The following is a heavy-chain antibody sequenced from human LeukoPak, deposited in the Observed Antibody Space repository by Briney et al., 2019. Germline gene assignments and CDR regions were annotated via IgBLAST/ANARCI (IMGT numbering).Heavy chain of an antibody. CDR3: VRDHHRRLYDDQARNTFDI. V-gene: IGHV3-48*01. Sequence: PGGSLRLSCAASGFTFSTYGMSWVRQAPGKGLEWVSYISSSSTTIYYADSVKGRFTISRDNAKNSLYLQMNSLRAEDTAVFYCVRDHHRRLYDDQARNTFDIWGQGTMVTVSS. J-gene: IGHJ3*02. D-gene: IGHD3-22*01. CDR2: ISSSSTTI. CDR1: GFTFSTYG.